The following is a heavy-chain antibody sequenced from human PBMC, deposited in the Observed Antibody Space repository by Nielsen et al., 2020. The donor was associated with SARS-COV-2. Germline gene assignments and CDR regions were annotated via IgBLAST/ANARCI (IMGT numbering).Heavy chain of an antibody. CDR3: ARENSGPGGTASYGMDL. CDR2: IDTNIGKP. CDR1: GYRFIRYP. V-gene: IGHV7-4-1*02. D-gene: IGHD3-10*01. J-gene: IGHJ6*02. Sequence: ASVKVSFKASGYRFIRYPMNWVRQAPGQGLEWMGWIDTNIGKPTPAQGFTGRFVFSSDTSVSTASLQISTLRAEDTAVYYCARENSGPGGTASYGMDLWGQGTTVTVSS.